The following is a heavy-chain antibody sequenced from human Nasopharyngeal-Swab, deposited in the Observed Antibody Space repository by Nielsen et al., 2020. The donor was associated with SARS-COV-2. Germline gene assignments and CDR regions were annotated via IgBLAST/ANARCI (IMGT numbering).Heavy chain of an antibody. CDR3: ARGWVWFDP. Sequence: GSLRLSCAVYGGSFSGYYWSWIRQPPGKGLEWIGEINHSGSTNYNPSLKSRVTISVDTSKNQFSLKLSSVTAADTAVYYCARGWVWFDPWGQGTLVTVSS. J-gene: IGHJ5*02. V-gene: IGHV4-34*01. CDR2: INHSGST. CDR1: GGSFSGYY.